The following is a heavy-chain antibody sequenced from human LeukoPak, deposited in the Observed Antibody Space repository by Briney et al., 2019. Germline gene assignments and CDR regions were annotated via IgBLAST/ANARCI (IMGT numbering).Heavy chain of an antibody. CDR1: GFTFSSYG. CDR3: AREERVATTTIDY. V-gene: IGHV3-33*01. Sequence: GGSLRLSCAASGFTFSSYGMHWVRQAPGKGLEWVAVIWYDGSNKYYADSVKGRFTISRDNSRNTLYLQMNSLRAEDTAVYYCAREERVATTTIDYWGQGTLVTVSS. D-gene: IGHD5-12*01. CDR2: IWYDGSNK. J-gene: IGHJ4*02.